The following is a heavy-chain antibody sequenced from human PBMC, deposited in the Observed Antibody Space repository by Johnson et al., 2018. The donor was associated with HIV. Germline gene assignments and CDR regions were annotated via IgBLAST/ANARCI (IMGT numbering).Heavy chain of an antibody. CDR3: TKEIVRYSIDWDVFDI. D-gene: IGHD6-19*01. CDR2: ISWNSGSI. V-gene: IGHV3-9*01. Sequence: VQLVESGGGVVQPGGSLRLSCAASRFTFSSYGMHWVRQAPGKGLEWVSGISWNSGSIGYADSVRGRFSISRDNAKNTLYLQMDSLRAEDTALYYCTKEIVRYSIDWDVFDIWGQGTMVTVSS. J-gene: IGHJ3*02. CDR1: RFTFSSYG.